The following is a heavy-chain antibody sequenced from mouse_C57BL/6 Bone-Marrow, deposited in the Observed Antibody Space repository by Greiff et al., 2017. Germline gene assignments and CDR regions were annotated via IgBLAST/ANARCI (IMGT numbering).Heavy chain of an antibody. CDR1: GYSFTGYY. CDR3: ARRILRSSYAMDY. J-gene: IGHJ4*01. D-gene: IGHD1-1*01. CDR2: INPSTGGT. Sequence: EVQLQQSGPELVKPGASVKISCKASGYSFTGYYMNWVKQSPEKSLEWIGEINPSTGGTTYNQKFKAKATLTVDKSSSTAYMQLKSLTSEDSAVYYCARRILRSSYAMDYWGQGTSVTVSS. V-gene: IGHV1-42*01.